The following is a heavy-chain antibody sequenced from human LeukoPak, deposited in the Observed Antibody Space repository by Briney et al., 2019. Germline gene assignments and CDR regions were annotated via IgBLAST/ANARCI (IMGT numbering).Heavy chain of an antibody. V-gene: IGHV1-24*01. CDR2: FDPEDGET. J-gene: IGHJ3*02. CDR1: GYTLTELS. Sequence: ASVKVSCKVSGYTLTELSMHWVRQAPGKGLEWMGGFDPEDGETIYAQKFQGRVTMTEDTSTDTAYMELSSLRSEDTAVYYCATVRIQLWHDAFDIWGRGTMVTVSS. CDR3: ATVRIQLWHDAFDI. D-gene: IGHD5-18*01.